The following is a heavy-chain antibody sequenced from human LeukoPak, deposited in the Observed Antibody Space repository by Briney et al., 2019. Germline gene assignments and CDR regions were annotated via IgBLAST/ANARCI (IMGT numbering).Heavy chain of an antibody. CDR2: INPNTGGT. J-gene: IGHJ4*02. V-gene: IGHV1-2*02. Sequence: VSVKVSCKASGGTFSSYAISWVRQAPGQGLEWMGWINPNTGGTNDAQKFQGRVTMTRDTSTDTAYMELSSLRSEDTAVYYCATSQATVVTLDYWGQGTPVTVSS. D-gene: IGHD4-23*01. CDR1: GGTFSSYA. CDR3: ATSQATVVTLDY.